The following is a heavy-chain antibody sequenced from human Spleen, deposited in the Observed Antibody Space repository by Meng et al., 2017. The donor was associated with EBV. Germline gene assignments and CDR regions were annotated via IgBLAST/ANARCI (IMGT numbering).Heavy chain of an antibody. CDR3: AKDCFGAKDS. CDR2: INSDGNVI. J-gene: IGHJ4*02. Sequence: VQGRESGGGLVQPGGSRSLSCADSGFTLSSYWVHWVRQAPGKGLVWVSRINSDGNVITYADSVKGRFTISRDNAKNTVYLQMNNVRVEDTAVYYCAKDCFGAKDSWGQGTLVTVSS. D-gene: IGHD1-26*01. V-gene: IGHV3-74*01. CDR1: GFTLSSYW.